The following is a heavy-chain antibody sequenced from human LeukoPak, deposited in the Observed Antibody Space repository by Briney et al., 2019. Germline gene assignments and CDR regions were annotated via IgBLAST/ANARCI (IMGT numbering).Heavy chain of an antibody. CDR1: GFIVSGDF. Sequence: GGSLRLSCAASGFIVSGDFMSWVRQAPGKGLEWVSVIYSDGSTYYADSVEGRYTISRDNSMNTLDLQMTGLRAEDTAVYYCARERGRGRDSPWFDYWGQGTLVTVSS. CDR2: IYSDGST. CDR3: ARERGRGRDSPWFDY. V-gene: IGHV3-53*01. D-gene: IGHD1-26*01. J-gene: IGHJ4*02.